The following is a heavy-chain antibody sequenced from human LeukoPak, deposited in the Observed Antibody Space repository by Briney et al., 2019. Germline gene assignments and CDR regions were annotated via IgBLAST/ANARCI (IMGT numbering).Heavy chain of an antibody. Sequence: GGSLRLSCQASGLAFSPYWRDWLRQAPGRGLEWVGNINQDGSVKHYVDSVRGRFTISRDNARNSVYLQMSALRVEDTAVYYCTRDFVFWGQGTLVTVSS. CDR1: GLAFSPYW. CDR2: INQDGSVK. D-gene: IGHD3-3*01. J-gene: IGHJ4*02. V-gene: IGHV3-7*01. CDR3: TRDFVF.